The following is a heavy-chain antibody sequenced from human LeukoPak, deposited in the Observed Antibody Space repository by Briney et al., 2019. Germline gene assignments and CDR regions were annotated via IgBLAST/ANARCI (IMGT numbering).Heavy chain of an antibody. Sequence: PGGSLRLSCAASGFTVSSNYMSWVRQAPGKGLEWVSVIYSGGSTYYADSVKGRFTISRDNSKNTLYLQMNSLRAEDTAVYYCARGLLGDAFDIWGQGTMVTVSS. CDR2: IYSGGST. D-gene: IGHD2-15*01. J-gene: IGHJ3*02. CDR1: GFTVSSNY. CDR3: ARGLLGDAFDI. V-gene: IGHV3-53*01.